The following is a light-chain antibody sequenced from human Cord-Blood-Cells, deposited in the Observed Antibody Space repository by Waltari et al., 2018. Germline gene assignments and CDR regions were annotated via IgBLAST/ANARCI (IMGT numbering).Light chain of an antibody. CDR3: MQALQTPLT. J-gene: IGKJ4*01. CDR1: QSLLHSNGYNY. V-gene: IGKV2-28*01. CDR2: LGS. Sequence: DIVMTQSTLSLPVTPGAPASISCRSSQSLLHSNGYNYLDWYLQKPGQSPQLLIYLGSNRASGVPDRFSGSGSGTDYTLKISRVEAEDVGVYYCMQALQTPLTFCGVTKVEIK.